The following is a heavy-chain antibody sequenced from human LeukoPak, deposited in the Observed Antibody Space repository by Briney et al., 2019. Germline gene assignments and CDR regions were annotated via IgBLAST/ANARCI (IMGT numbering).Heavy chain of an antibody. Sequence: GASVKVSCKASGYTFTSYGISWVRQAPGQGLEWMGGIIPIFGTANYAQKFQGRVTITADESTSTAYMELSSLRSEDAAVYYCAGTAPFDPWGQGTLVTVSS. CDR2: IIPIFGTA. V-gene: IGHV1-69*13. CDR3: AGTAPFDP. J-gene: IGHJ5*02. D-gene: IGHD1/OR15-1a*01. CDR1: GYTFTSYG.